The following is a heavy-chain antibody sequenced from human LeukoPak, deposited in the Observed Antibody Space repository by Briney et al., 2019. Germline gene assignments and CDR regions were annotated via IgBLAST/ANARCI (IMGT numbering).Heavy chain of an antibody. CDR2: ISSSGSTI. J-gene: IGHJ1*01. V-gene: IGHV3-11*01. D-gene: IGHD6-13*01. Sequence: GGSLRLSCIGSGFTLGDSAMSWFRQAPGKGLEWVSYISSSGSTIYYADSVKGRFTISRDNAKNSLYLQMNSLRAEDTAVYYCARDLGQQPTGNFQHWGQGTLVTVSS. CDR1: GFTLGDSA. CDR3: ARDLGQQPTGNFQH.